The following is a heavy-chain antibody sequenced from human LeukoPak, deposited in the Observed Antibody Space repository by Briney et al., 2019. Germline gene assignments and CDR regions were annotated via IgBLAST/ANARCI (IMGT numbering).Heavy chain of an antibody. Sequence: GGSLRLSCAASGFTLRSHGMHWVRQAPGKGLEWVAVLWSHGRSEYYADSVKGRFSISRDTSRSTVYLQMNGLRVEDTAVYYRARDDDTSSHYSLFEYWGQGTRVTVSS. J-gene: IGHJ4*02. CDR3: ARDDDTSSHYSLFEY. V-gene: IGHV3-33*01. CDR1: GFTLRSHG. D-gene: IGHD3-22*01. CDR2: LWSHGRSE.